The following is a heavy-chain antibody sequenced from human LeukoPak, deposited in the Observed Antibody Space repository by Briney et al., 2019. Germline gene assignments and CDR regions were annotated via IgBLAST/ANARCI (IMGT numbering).Heavy chain of an antibody. V-gene: IGHV3-15*01. CDR3: TTDGLSIIRVVGFFDY. CDR1: GFTFSNAW. J-gene: IGHJ4*02. D-gene: IGHD3-16*01. CDR2: IKSKTDSGTT. Sequence: PGGSLRLSCAASGFTFSNAWISWVRQAPGKGLEWVGRIKSKTDSGTTDYAAPVKGRFTISRDDSKNTLYLQMNSLKTEDTAVYYCTTDGLSIIRVVGFFDYWGQGTLVTVSS.